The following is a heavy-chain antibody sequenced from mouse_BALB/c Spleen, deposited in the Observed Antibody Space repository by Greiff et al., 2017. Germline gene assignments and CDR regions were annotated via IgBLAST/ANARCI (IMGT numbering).Heavy chain of an antibody. J-gene: IGHJ1*01. CDR1: GFTFSSYA. V-gene: IGHV5-6-5*01. Sequence: EVQGVESGGGLVKPGGSLKLSCAASGFTFSSYAMSWVRQTPEKRLEWVASISSGGSTYYPDSVKGRFTISRDNARNILYLQMSSLRSEDTAMYYCARDYGSSLWYFDVWGAGTTVTVSS. CDR2: ISSGGST. CDR3: ARDYGSSLWYFDV. D-gene: IGHD1-1*01.